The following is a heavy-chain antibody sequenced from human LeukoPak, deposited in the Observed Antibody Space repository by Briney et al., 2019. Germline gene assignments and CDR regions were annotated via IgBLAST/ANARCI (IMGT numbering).Heavy chain of an antibody. V-gene: IGHV3-20*01. D-gene: IGHD4-23*01. CDR3: ARSTTVVTQGAFDI. Sequence: PGGSLRLSCAASGFTFDDYGMSWVRQAPGKGLEWVSGINWNGGSTGYADSVKGRFTISRDNAKNSLYLQMNSLRAEDTALYHCARSTTVVTQGAFDIWGQGTMVTVSS. CDR2: INWNGGST. CDR1: GFTFDDYG. J-gene: IGHJ3*02.